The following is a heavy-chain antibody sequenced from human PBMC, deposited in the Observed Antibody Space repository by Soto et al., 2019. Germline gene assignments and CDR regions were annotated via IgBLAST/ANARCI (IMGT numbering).Heavy chain of an antibody. CDR1: GFTFSSYA. V-gene: IGHV3-23*01. CDR2: ISGSGGST. J-gene: IGHJ6*02. CDR3: AKKDSSSPSYYYGMDV. D-gene: IGHD6-13*01. Sequence: GGSLSLSCAASGFTFSSYAMSWVRQAPGKGLEWVSAISGSGGSTYYADSVKGRFTISRDNSKNTLYLQMNSLRAEDTAVYYCAKKDSSSPSYYYGMDVWGQGTTVTVSS.